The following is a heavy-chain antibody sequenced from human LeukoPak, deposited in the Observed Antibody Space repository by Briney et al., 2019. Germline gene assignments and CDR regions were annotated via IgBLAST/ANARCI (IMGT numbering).Heavy chain of an antibody. CDR3: ARDGGITIFGVVIDETLAN. CDR2: INPSGGST. V-gene: IGHV1-46*01. D-gene: IGHD3-3*01. J-gene: IGHJ4*02. CDR1: GYTFTSYY. Sequence: ASVKVSCKASGYTFTSYYMHWVRQAPGQGLEWMGIINPSGGSTSYAQKFQGRVTMTRDTSTSTVYMELSSLRSEDTAVYYCARDGGITIFGVVIDETLANWGQGTLVTVSS.